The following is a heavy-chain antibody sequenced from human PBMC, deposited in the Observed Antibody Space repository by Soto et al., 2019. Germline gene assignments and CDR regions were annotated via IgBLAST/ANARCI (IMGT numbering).Heavy chain of an antibody. CDR3: AALVVVVAATESDY. V-gene: IGHV3-48*03. CDR1: GFTFSSYE. Sequence: PGGSLRLSCAASGFTFSSYEMNWVRQAPGKGLEWVSYISSSGSTIYYADSVKGRFTISRDNAKNSLYLQMNSLRAEDTAVYYCAALVVVVAATESDYWGQGTLVTVSS. J-gene: IGHJ4*02. D-gene: IGHD2-15*01. CDR2: ISSSGSTI.